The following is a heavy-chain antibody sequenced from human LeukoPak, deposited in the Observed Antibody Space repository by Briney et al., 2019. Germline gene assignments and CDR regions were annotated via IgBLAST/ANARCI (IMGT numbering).Heavy chain of an antibody. D-gene: IGHD6-25*01. CDR3: ARRIDIAAALVFDP. CDR1: GGSISSYY. V-gene: IGHV4-59*08. CDR2: IYYSGST. J-gene: IGHJ5*02. Sequence: SETLSLTCTVSGGSISSYYWSWIRQPPGKGLEWIGYIYYSGSTNYNPSLKSRVTISVDTSKNQFSLKLSSVTAADTAVYYCARRIDIAAALVFDPWGQGTLVTVSS.